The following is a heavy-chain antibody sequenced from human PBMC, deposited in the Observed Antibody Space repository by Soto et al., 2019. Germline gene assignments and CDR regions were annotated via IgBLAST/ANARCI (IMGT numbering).Heavy chain of an antibody. D-gene: IGHD3-22*01. J-gene: IGHJ4*02. Sequence: SETLSLTCAIYGGSFSVYYWIWIRQTPGKGLDLIGEINHSGSTNYNPSLKSRVTLLVDTSKNQFSLKLSSVTAADTAVYYCARGVAMKIVVHWDAYDQYYFDSWGQGTMVTVSS. CDR3: ARGVAMKIVVHWDAYDQYYFDS. V-gene: IGHV4-34*01. CDR1: GGSFSVYY. CDR2: INHSGST.